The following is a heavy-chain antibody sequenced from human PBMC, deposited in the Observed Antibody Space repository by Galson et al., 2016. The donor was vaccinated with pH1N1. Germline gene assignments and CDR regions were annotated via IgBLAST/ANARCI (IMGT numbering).Heavy chain of an antibody. CDR3: ARDHVYGDYFERFFDL. D-gene: IGHD4-17*01. CDR2: ISYVESNK. J-gene: IGHJ2*01. Sequence: SCKASGHTFTTYQMHWVRQAPGKGLEWVAVISYVESNKDYADSVKGRFTVSRDNSKNTLYLQMNSLRAEDTALYYCARDHVYGDYFERFFDLWGRGTLVTVSS. V-gene: IGHV3-30-3*01. CDR1: GHTFTTYQ.